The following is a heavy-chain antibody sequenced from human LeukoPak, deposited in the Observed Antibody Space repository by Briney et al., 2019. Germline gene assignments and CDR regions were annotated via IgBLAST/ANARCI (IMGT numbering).Heavy chain of an antibody. CDR1: GGSISSSSYY. J-gene: IGHJ4*02. CDR3: ARGPRDYYDSSGYGPQGSNYFDY. Sequence: PSETLSLTCTVSGGSISSSSYYWGWIRQPPGKGLEWIGYISYSGSTNYNPSLRSRVTISVDTSKNQFSLKLSSVTAADTAVYYCARGPRDYYDSSGYGPQGSNYFDYWGQGTLVTVSS. V-gene: IGHV4-61*05. CDR2: ISYSGST. D-gene: IGHD3-22*01.